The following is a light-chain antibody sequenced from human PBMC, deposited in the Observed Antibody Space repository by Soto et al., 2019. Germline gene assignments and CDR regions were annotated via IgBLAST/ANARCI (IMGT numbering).Light chain of an antibody. V-gene: IGKV3-15*01. J-gene: IGKJ4*01. CDR1: QSAGRY. CDR3: QQHNAWPLT. CDR2: YIS. Sequence: EIVMTQSPATLSVSPGERATLSCRASQSAGRYLAWYQQKPGQAPRLLMYYISTRAPGVPARFSGSGSGTEFTLTISSLQSEDIAVYSCQQHNAWPLTFGGGTKVEI.